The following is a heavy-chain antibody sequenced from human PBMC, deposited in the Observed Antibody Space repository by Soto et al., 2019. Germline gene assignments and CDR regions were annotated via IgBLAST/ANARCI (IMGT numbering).Heavy chain of an antibody. Sequence: QVQVVESGGGVVQPGRSLRLSCAASGFTFSSFGMHWVRQAPGKGLEWVSLIWYDGSKKSYGDSVKGRFTISRDNSRNTVYLQMNSLRADDTAVYYCARDASYYSLWSGYYPSRNGMDVWGQGNTVTVSS. V-gene: IGHV3-33*01. CDR3: ARDASYYSLWSGYYPSRNGMDV. D-gene: IGHD3-3*01. CDR1: GFTFSSFG. J-gene: IGHJ6*02. CDR2: IWYDGSKK.